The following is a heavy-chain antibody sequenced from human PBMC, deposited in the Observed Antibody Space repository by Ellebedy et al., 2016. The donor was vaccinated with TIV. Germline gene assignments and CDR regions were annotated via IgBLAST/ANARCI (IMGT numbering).Heavy chain of an antibody. CDR2: ISGSGGST. CDR1: GFTFSSYA. Sequence: GESLKISCVASGFTFSSYAMSWVRQAPGKGLEWVSAISGSGGSTYYADSVKGRFTISRDNSKNTLYLQMNSLRAEDTAVYYCAKDLDIVVVPAAPDFDYWGQGTLVTVSS. D-gene: IGHD2-2*01. V-gene: IGHV3-23*01. CDR3: AKDLDIVVVPAAPDFDY. J-gene: IGHJ4*02.